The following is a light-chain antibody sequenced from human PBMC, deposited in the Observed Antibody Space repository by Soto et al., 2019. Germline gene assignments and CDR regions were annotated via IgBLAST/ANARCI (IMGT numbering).Light chain of an antibody. V-gene: IGKV3-20*01. CDR3: QQYGSSEII. CDR1: QRVSNNY. Sequence: EIVLTQSPGTLSLSPGERATLSFRASQRVSNNYLAWYQQKPGQAPRLLIYGASNRATGIPERFSGSGSGTDFTLTISRLEPEDFAVFYCQQYGSSEIIFGQGTRLEIK. J-gene: IGKJ5*01. CDR2: GAS.